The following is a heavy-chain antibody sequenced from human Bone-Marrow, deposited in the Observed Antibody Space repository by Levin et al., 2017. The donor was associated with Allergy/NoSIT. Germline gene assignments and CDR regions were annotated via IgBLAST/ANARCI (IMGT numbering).Heavy chain of an antibody. CDR2: INPNSGGT. CDR1: GYTFTGYY. V-gene: IGHV1-2*02. D-gene: IGHD2-2*01. J-gene: IGHJ6*02. Sequence: ASVKVSCKASGYTFTGYYMHWVRQAPGQGLEWMGWINPNSGGTNYAQKFQGRVTMTRDTSISTAYMELSRLRSDDTAVYYCARDDIVVVPAATHYYYGMDVWGQGTTVTVSS. CDR3: ARDDIVVVPAATHYYYGMDV.